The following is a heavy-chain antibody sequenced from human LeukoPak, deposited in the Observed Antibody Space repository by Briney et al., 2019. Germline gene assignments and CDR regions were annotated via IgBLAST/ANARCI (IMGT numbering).Heavy chain of an antibody. J-gene: IGHJ4*02. CDR3: ARHLSDRMPGIDY. Sequence: SETLSLTCTVSGGSINSSSYYWGWIRQPPGKGLEWIGSLYYSGSTYYNPSFKSRFTISVDTSKNQFSLKLSSVTAADTAMCYCARHLSDRMPGIDYWGQGTLVAVSS. D-gene: IGHD2-2*01. V-gene: IGHV4-39*01. CDR2: LYYSGST. CDR1: GGSINSSSYY.